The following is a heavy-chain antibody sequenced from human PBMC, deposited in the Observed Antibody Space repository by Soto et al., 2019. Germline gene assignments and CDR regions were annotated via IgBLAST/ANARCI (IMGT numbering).Heavy chain of an antibody. D-gene: IGHD4-17*01. V-gene: IGHV1-2*02. CDR1: GYTFIAYY. J-gene: IGHJ5*02. CDR2: INPNSGDT. CDR3: ARDLYGDIPRGVDP. Sequence: QVQLVQSGAEVKKPGASVKVSCKASGYTFIAYYMHWVRQAPGQGLVWMGWINPNSGDTKYAQRFQGRVTMTSDTSISTAYMEVSMLRSDDTAVYYCARDLYGDIPRGVDPWGQGTLVTVSS.